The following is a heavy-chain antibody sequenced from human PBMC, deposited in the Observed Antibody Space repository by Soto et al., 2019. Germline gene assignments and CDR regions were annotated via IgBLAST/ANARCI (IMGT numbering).Heavy chain of an antibody. CDR3: AKDAVSGDGVWLLDS. J-gene: IGHJ5*02. D-gene: IGHD4-17*01. CDR2: LLRSGSST. V-gene: IGHV3-23*01. Sequence: GGSLRLSCAASGFTFRSHAMSWARQAPGKGLEWVSSLLRSGSSTYYADSVKGRFTISSDISANSLYLQMDSLRAEDTAVYYCAKDAVSGDGVWLLDSWGQGTVVTVSS. CDR1: GFTFRSHA.